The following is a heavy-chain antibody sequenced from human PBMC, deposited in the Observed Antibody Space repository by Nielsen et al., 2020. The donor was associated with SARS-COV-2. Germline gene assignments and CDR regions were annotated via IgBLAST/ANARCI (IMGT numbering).Heavy chain of an antibody. D-gene: IGHD4-11*01. V-gene: IGHV3-15*01. CDR2: IKSKTDGGTT. CDR1: GFTFSNAW. Sequence: GESLKISCAASGFTFSNAWMSWVRQAPGKGLEWVGRIKSKTDGGTTDYAAPVKGRFTISRDDSKNTLYLQMNSLKTEDTAVFYCTSADYSNYLYYYSYMDVWRKGTTVTVSS. J-gene: IGHJ6*03. CDR3: TSADYSNYLYYYSYMDV.